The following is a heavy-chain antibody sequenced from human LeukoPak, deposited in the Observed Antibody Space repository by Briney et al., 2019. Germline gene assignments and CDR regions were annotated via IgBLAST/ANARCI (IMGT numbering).Heavy chain of an antibody. CDR2: ISSSSSYI. V-gene: IGHV3-21*01. CDR1: GFTFSSYS. J-gene: IGHJ4*02. CDR3: ARVPNYYDSSGYPPGFDY. D-gene: IGHD3-22*01. Sequence: GGSLRLSCAASGFTFSSYSMNWVRQAPGKGLEWVSCISSSSSYIYCADSVKGRFTISRDNAKNSLYLQINSLIGEDTAVYYCARVPNYYDSSGYPPGFDYWGQGTLVTVSS.